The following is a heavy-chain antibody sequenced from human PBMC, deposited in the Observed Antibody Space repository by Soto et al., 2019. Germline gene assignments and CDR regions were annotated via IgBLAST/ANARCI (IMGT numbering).Heavy chain of an antibody. CDR1: GGSISSYY. Sequence: SEPLALTGTFSGGSISSYYWSWSRHPPVKRLGWIGYIYYSGSTNYNPSLKSRVTISVDTSKNQFSLKLSSVTAADTAVYYCARGYSSSWHYFDYWGQGTLVTVSS. D-gene: IGHD6-13*01. CDR2: IYYSGST. CDR3: ARGYSSSWHYFDY. J-gene: IGHJ4*02. V-gene: IGHV4-59*01.